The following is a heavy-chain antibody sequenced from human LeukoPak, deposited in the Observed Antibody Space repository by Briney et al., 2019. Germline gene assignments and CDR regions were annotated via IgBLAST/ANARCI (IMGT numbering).Heavy chain of an antibody. CDR2: IIPILGIA. CDR3: ASPSSIRGGWLN. V-gene: IGHV1-69*04. J-gene: IGHJ4*02. CDR1: GGTFSSYA. D-gene: IGHD6-19*01. Sequence: PAASVKVSCKASGGTFSSYAISWVRQAPGQGLEWMGRIIPILGIANYAQKFQGRVTITRDTSASTAYMELSSLRSEDTAVYYCASPSSIRGGWLNWGQGTLVTVSS.